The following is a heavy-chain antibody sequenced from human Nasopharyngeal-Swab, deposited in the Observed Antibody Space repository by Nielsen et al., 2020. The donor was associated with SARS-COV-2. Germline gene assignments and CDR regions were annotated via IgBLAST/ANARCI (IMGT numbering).Heavy chain of an antibody. CDR2: ISPSGGST. J-gene: IGHJ4*02. V-gene: IGHV1-46*01. Sequence: ASVKVSCKASGYTFTSYYMHWVRQAPGQGLEWMGIISPSGGSTSYAQKFQGRVTMTRDTSTSTVYMELSSLRSEDTAVYYCARGPLADCGGDCSNPYYFDYWGQGTLVTVSS. D-gene: IGHD2-21*02. CDR3: ARGPLADCGGDCSNPYYFDY. CDR1: GYTFTSYY.